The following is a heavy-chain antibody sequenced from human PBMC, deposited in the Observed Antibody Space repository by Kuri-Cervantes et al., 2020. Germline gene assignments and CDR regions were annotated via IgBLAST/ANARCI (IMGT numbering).Heavy chain of an antibody. D-gene: IGHD5-18*01. CDR3: AKGSRRYSYGEKIDY. J-gene: IGHJ4*02. CDR1: GFAFSTHS. Sequence: GGSLRLSCAASGFAFSTHSMTWFRQAPGKGLEWVAVISYDGSNKYYADSVKGRFTISRDNSKNTLYLQMNSLRAEDTAVYYCAKGSRRYSYGEKIDYWGQGTLVTVSS. CDR2: ISYDGSNK. V-gene: IGHV3-30*18.